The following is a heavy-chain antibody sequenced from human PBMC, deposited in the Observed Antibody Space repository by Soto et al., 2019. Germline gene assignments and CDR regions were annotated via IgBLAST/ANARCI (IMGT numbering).Heavy chain of an antibody. Sequence: QLLEYGGGLVQPGGSLRLSCAASGFTFSSYVMSWVRQAPGKGLEWVSSISNSGSNRYYAESVKGRVTISRDNSNNTLYLQMNSLRAEDTALYYCARRGRTLPHYSYYMDVWGKGTTVAVSS. CDR1: GFTFSSYV. CDR2: ISNSGSNR. CDR3: ARRGRTLPHYSYYMDV. V-gene: IGHV3-23*01. J-gene: IGHJ6*03.